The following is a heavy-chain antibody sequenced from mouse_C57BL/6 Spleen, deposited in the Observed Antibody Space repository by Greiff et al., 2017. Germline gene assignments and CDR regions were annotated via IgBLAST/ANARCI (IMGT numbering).Heavy chain of an antibody. CDR2: ISSGSSTI. D-gene: IGHD4-1*01. CDR3: ARNWFFDD. V-gene: IGHV5-17*01. Sequence: EVQLVESGGGLVKPGGSLKLSCAASGFTFSDYGMHWVRQAPEKGLAWVAYISSGSSTIYYADTVKGRFTISRDNAKNPLFLQMTSLRSEDTAMYYCARNWFFDDWGQGTTLTVSS. J-gene: IGHJ2*01. CDR1: GFTFSDYG.